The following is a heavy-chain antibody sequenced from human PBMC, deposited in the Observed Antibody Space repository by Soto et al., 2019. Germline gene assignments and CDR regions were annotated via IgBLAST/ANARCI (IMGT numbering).Heavy chain of an antibody. CDR3: ARTYYYDSSGYEYFQH. Sequence: SVKVSCKASGVTFSSYAISWVRQAPGQGLEWMGGIIPIFGTANYAQKFQGRVTITADESTSTAYMELSSLRSEDTAVYYCARTYYYDSSGYEYFQHWGQGTLVTVSS. V-gene: IGHV1-69*13. CDR2: IIPIFGTA. D-gene: IGHD3-22*01. CDR1: GVTFSSYA. J-gene: IGHJ1*01.